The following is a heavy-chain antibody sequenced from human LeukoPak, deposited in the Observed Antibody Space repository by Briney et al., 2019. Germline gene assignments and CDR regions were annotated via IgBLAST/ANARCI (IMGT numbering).Heavy chain of an antibody. CDR2: INWNGYST. Sequence: GGSLRLSCAASGFTFDDYGMSWVRQAPGKGLEWVSGINWNGYSTGYADSVKGRFTISRDNAKNSLYLQMNSLRAEDTAVYYCARVGGRTGRNWFDPWGQGTLVTVSS. J-gene: IGHJ5*02. CDR1: GFTFDDYG. D-gene: IGHD3-16*01. CDR3: ARVGGRTGRNWFDP. V-gene: IGHV3-20*04.